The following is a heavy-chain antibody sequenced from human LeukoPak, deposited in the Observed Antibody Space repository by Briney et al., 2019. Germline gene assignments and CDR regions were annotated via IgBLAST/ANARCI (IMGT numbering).Heavy chain of an antibody. CDR2: IRYDGSNK. Sequence: PGGSLRLSCAASGFTFSSYGMHWVRQAPGKGLEWVAFIRYDGSNKYYADSVKGRFTISRDNSKNTLYLQMNSLRAEDTAVYYCAKDKDTAMARRGYYYYYYMDVWGKGTTVTVSS. D-gene: IGHD5-18*01. CDR1: GFTFSSYG. J-gene: IGHJ6*03. CDR3: AKDKDTAMARRGYYYYYYMDV. V-gene: IGHV3-30*02.